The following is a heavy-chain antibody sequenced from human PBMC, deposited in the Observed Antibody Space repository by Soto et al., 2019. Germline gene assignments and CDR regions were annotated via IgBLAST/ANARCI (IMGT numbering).Heavy chain of an antibody. CDR1: GFTFDDYA. CDR2: ISWNSGSI. D-gene: IGHD2-2*01. CDR3: SRFARVPAAMPAPVGYYYGMDV. V-gene: IGHV3-9*01. Sequence: PGGSLRLSCAASGFTFDDYAMHWVRQAPGKGLEGVSGISWNSGSIGYADSVKSRFTISRDNAKNTLYLQMNSMRAEDTAVYYCSRFARVPAAMPAPVGYYYGMDVWGQGTTVTVSS. J-gene: IGHJ6*02.